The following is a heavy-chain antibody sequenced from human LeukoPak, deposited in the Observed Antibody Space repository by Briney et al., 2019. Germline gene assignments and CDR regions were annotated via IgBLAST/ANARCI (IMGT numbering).Heavy chain of an antibody. Sequence: GGSLRLSCAASGFTFNRYWMQWVRQAPGKGLEWVSGISWNSGSIGYADSVKGRFTISRDNAKNSLYLQMNSLRAEDTALYYCAKDIFGDYGGADYWGQGTLVTVSS. CDR3: AKDIFGDYGGADY. D-gene: IGHD4-23*01. CDR2: ISWNSGSI. V-gene: IGHV3-9*01. J-gene: IGHJ4*02. CDR1: GFTFNRYW.